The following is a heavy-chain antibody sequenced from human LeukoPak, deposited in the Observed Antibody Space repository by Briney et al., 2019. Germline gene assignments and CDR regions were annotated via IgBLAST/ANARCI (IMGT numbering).Heavy chain of an antibody. V-gene: IGHV3-23*01. CDR2: ISGSGGST. Sequence: GGSLRHSCAASGFTFSSYAMSWVRQAPGKGLEWVSAISGSGGSTYYADSVKGRFTISRDNSKNTLYLQMNSLRAEDTAVYYCAKDQEASYGMDVWGQGTTVTVSS. J-gene: IGHJ6*02. CDR1: GFTFSSYA. CDR3: AKDQEASYGMDV.